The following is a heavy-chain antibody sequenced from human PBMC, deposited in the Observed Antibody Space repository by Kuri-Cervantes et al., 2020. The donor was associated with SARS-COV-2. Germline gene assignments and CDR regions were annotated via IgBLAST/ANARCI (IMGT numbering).Heavy chain of an antibody. J-gene: IGHJ4*02. D-gene: IGHD2-21*02. CDR1: GFTFSSYS. CDR3: AKVGSDCGDCVDY. Sequence: GESLKISCAASGFTFSSYSMNWVRQAPGKGLEWVSSISSSSSYIYYADSVKGRFTISRDNSKNTLYLQMNSLRAEDTAVYYCAKVGSDCGDCVDYWGQGTLVTVSS. V-gene: IGHV3-21*01. CDR2: ISSSSSYI.